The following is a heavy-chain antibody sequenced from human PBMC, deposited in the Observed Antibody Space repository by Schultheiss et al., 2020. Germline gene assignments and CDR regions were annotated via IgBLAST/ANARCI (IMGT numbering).Heavy chain of an antibody. CDR1: GYSFTSYW. V-gene: IGHV5-51*01. D-gene: IGHD6-13*01. CDR2: IYPDDSGI. J-gene: IGHJ4*02. CDR3: ARGSRQQLVRYFDY. Sequence: GESLKISCKGSGYSFTSYWIGWVRQMPGKGLEWMGIIYPDDSGIRYSPSFQGQVTISADKSISTAYLQWSSLKASDSAMYYCARGSRQQLVRYFDYWGQGTLVTVSS.